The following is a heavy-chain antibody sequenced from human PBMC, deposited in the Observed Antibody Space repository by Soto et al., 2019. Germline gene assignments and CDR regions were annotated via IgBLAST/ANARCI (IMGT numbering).Heavy chain of an antibody. D-gene: IGHD6-19*01. CDR1: VGAISSGGCY. Sequence: SEPLSLPCTVSVGAISSGGCYWSWIPQHQGQPLEWIGYIYYSGSTYYNPSLKSRVTISVDTSKNQFSLKLSSVTAADTAVYYCARGLLLAVAGPKGRFYFDYWGQGTLVTVSS. CDR2: IYYSGST. CDR3: ARGLLLAVAGPKGRFYFDY. J-gene: IGHJ4*02. V-gene: IGHV4-31*03.